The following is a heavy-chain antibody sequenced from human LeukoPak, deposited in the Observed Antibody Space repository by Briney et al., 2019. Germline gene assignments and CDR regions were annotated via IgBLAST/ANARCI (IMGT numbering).Heavy chain of an antibody. V-gene: IGHV4-39*07. CDR3: ARDLRPLYYYMDV. D-gene: IGHD4-17*01. CDR1: GGSISSSSYY. J-gene: IGHJ6*03. Sequence: SETLSLTCTVSGGSISSSSYYWGWIRQPPGKGLEWIGSIFYSGSTYHYNPSFKSRVTISLDTSKNQFSLKLSSVTAADTAVYYCARDLRPLYYYMDVWGKGTTVSVSS. CDR2: IFYSGST.